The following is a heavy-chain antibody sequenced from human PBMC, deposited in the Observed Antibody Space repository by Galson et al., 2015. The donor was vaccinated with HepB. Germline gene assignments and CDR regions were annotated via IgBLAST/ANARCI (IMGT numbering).Heavy chain of an antibody. CDR1: GGSFSGYY. J-gene: IGHJ5*02. CDR2: INHSGST. Sequence: ETLSLTCAVYGGSFSGYYWSWIRQPPGKGLEWLGEINHSGSTNYNPSLKSRVTISVDTSKNQFSLKLSSVTAADTAVYYCAREGEEGYCSGGSCYNNWFDPWGQGTLVTVSS. D-gene: IGHD2-15*01. V-gene: IGHV4-34*01. CDR3: AREGEEGYCSGGSCYNNWFDP.